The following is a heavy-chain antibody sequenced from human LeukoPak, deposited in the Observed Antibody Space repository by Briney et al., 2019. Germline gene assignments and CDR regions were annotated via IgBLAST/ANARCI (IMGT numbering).Heavy chain of an antibody. CDR1: GFTFSSYA. CDR2: ISYDGSNK. CDR3: ARDRDTAMATGYFDY. V-gene: IGHV3-30-3*01. Sequence: GGSLRLSCAASGFTFSSYAMSWVRQAPGKGLEWVAVISYDGSNKYYADSVKGRFTISRDNSKNTLYLQMNSLRAEDTAVYYCARDRDTAMATGYFDYWGQGTLVTVSS. J-gene: IGHJ4*02. D-gene: IGHD5-18*01.